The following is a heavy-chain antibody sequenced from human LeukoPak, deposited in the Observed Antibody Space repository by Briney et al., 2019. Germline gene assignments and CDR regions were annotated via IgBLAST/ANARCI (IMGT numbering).Heavy chain of an antibody. CDR2: IYYSGST. Sequence: SETLSLTCTVSGGSISSYYWSWIRQPPGKGLEWIGYIYYSGSTNYNPSLKSRVTISVDTSKNQFSLKLSSVTAADTAVYYCARAGRYCSGGSCPNWFDPWGQGILVTVSS. V-gene: IGHV4-59*01. J-gene: IGHJ5*02. CDR1: GGSISSYY. D-gene: IGHD2-15*01. CDR3: ARAGRYCSGGSCPNWFDP.